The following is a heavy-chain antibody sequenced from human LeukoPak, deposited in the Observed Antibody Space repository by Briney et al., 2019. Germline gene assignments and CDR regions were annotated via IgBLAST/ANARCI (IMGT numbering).Heavy chain of an antibody. CDR3: AKDTSIGKYCTNGVCSPFDY. Sequence: GESLKISCAGSGFTFSSYAMSWVRPAPGQGLEWVSVISDSGDYTSYADSVRGRFAISRDNSRNTLYLQMISLRPEDTAVYYCAKDTSIGKYCTNGVCSPFDYWGQGTLVTVSS. V-gene: IGHV3-23*01. J-gene: IGHJ4*02. D-gene: IGHD2-8*01. CDR2: ISDSGDYT. CDR1: GFTFSSYA.